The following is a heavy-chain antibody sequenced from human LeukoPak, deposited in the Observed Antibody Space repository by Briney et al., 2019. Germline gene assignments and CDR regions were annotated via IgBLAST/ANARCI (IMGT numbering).Heavy chain of an antibody. CDR2: ISSSSSYI. V-gene: IGHV3-21*01. Sequence: GGSLRLSCAASGFTFSSYSMNWVRQAPGKGLEWVSSISSSSSYIYYADSVKGRFTISRDNAKNSLYLQMNSLRAEDTAVYYCAREVRSPDAFDIWGQGTMVTVSS. CDR1: GFTFSSYS. CDR3: AREVRSPDAFDI. D-gene: IGHD3-3*01. J-gene: IGHJ3*02.